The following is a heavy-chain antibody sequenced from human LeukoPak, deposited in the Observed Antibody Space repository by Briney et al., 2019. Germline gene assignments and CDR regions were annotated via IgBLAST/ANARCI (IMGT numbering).Heavy chain of an antibody. CDR1: GGSISSSSYY. CDR3: ARWVSQGDWFDP. J-gene: IGHJ5*02. V-gene: IGHV4-39*01. CDR2: IYYSGST. D-gene: IGHD2-8*01. Sequence: KPSETLSLTCTVSGGSISSSSYYWGWIRQPPGKGLEWIGSIYYSGSTYYNPSLKSRVTISVDTSKNQFSLKLSSVTAADTAVYYCARWVSQGDWFDPWGRGTLVTVSS.